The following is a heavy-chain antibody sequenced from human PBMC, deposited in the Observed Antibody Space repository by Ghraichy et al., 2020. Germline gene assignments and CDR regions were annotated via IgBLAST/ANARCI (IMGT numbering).Heavy chain of an antibody. V-gene: IGHV4-4*07. Sequence: SETLSLTCTVSGGSISGYYWSWIRQPAGKGLEWIGRIYSSGSTKYNPSLKSRVTMSVDTSKKQFSLKLSSVTAADTAVYYCARDGGGFKGFDYWGQGTLVTVSS. D-gene: IGHD6-25*01. CDR1: GGSISGYY. J-gene: IGHJ4*02. CDR3: ARDGGGFKGFDY. CDR2: IYSSGST.